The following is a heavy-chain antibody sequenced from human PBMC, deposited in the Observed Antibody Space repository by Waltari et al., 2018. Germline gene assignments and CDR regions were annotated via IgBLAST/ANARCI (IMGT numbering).Heavy chain of an antibody. V-gene: IGHV4-39*07. Sequence: QLQLQELGPGLVKPSETLSLTFTVSGGSISSSSYYWGWIRQPPGKGLEWIGSIYYTGSTYYNPSLKSRVSISVDTSKNHFSLRLSSVTAADTAVYYCARDFKGGTYGFDAFDIWGQGTMVTVSS. CDR2: IYYTGST. CDR3: ARDFKGGTYGFDAFDI. CDR1: GGSISSSSYY. D-gene: IGHD1-26*01. J-gene: IGHJ3*02.